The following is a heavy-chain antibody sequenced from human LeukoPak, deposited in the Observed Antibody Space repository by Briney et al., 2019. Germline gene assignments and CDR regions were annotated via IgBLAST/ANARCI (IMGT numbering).Heavy chain of an antibody. Sequence: PGGSLRLSCAASGFTLSSYDMHWVRQVTGKGLGWVSAIGVAGDTYYPGSVKGRFTISRDNSKNTVFLQMNSLRAEDTAVYYCVRGHTTATYYFDYWGQGTLVTVSS. J-gene: IGHJ4*02. CDR2: IGVAGDT. CDR3: VRGHTTATYYFDY. V-gene: IGHV3-13*01. D-gene: IGHD1-1*01. CDR1: GFTLSSYD.